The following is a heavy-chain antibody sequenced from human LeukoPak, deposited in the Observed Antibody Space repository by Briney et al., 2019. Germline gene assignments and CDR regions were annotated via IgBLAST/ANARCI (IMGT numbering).Heavy chain of an antibody. Sequence: ASVKVSCKASGYSFTDYYMHWVRQAPGQGLEWMGWINPNNGGTNYEQKFQGRVTMTRDTSISTVYIELSRLTSDDTSVYYCARDASRTTAPDVYWGQGTLVTVSS. CDR2: INPNNGGT. CDR1: GYSFTDYY. J-gene: IGHJ4*02. V-gene: IGHV1-2*02. D-gene: IGHD1-1*01. CDR3: ARDASRTTAPDVY.